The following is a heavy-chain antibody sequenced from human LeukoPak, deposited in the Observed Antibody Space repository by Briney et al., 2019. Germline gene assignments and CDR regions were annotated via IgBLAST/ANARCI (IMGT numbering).Heavy chain of an antibody. CDR2: INPNSGGT. V-gene: IGHV1-2*02. D-gene: IGHD3-3*01. CDR1: GGTFSSYA. CDR3: AKGGDYDFWSGYFDY. Sequence: ASVKVSCKASGGTFSSYAISWVRQAPGQGLEWMGWINPNSGGTNYAQKFQGRVTMTRDTSISTAYMELSRLRSDDTAVYYCAKGGDYDFWSGYFDYWGQGTLVTVSS. J-gene: IGHJ4*02.